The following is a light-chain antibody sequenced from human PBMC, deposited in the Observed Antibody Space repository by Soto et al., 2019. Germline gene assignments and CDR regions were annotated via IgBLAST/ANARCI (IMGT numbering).Light chain of an antibody. Sequence: DILLTQSPATLSLSPGERATLSCGASQSITNNYLAWYQQKPGLAPRLLIYDTSKRATGIPDRFSGSGSGTDFTLTISRLELEDFAVYYCQQYGSLITFGGGTKVEIK. CDR2: DTS. J-gene: IGKJ4*01. V-gene: IGKV3D-20*01. CDR1: QSITNNY. CDR3: QQYGSLIT.